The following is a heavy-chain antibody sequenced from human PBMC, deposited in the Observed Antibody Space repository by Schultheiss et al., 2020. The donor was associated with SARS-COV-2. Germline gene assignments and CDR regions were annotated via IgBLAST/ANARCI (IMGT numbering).Heavy chain of an antibody. CDR2: INPHRGAT. V-gene: IGHV1-2*06. CDR3: GRSGTGGYLNPIHS. CDR1: GYSFTGYY. J-gene: IGHJ4*02. D-gene: IGHD5-12*01. Sequence: ASVKVSCKASGYSFTGYYLHWVRQAPGQGLEWMGRINPHRGATNAAQKFQGRITMTWDTSISTAYMELSSLRSDDTAVYYCGRSGTGGYLNPIHSWGQGTLVTVSS.